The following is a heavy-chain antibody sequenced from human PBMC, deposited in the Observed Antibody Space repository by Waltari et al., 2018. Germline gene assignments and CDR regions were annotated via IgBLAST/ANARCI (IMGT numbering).Heavy chain of an antibody. V-gene: IGHV4-39*07. J-gene: IGHJ4*02. CDR2: IYYSGST. Sequence: QLQLQESGPGLVKPSETLSLTCTVSGGSISSSSYYWGWIRQPPGKGLEWIGSIYYSGSTYYNPSLKSRVTISVDTSKNQFSLKLSSVTAADTAVYYCARVQETYDYVWGSYRSFDYWGQGTLVTVSS. CDR1: GGSISSSSYY. D-gene: IGHD3-16*02. CDR3: ARVQETYDYVWGSYRSFDY.